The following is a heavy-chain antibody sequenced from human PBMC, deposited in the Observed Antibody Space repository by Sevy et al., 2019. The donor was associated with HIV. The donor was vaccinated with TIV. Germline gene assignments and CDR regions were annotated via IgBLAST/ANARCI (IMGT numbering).Heavy chain of an antibody. CDR2: VNSDGDT. V-gene: IGHV3-74*01. D-gene: IGHD6-13*01. CDR3: VAANSWEDY. J-gene: IGHJ4*02. Sequence: GGPLRLSCEGSGYTFSSYWMHWVRQAPGKGLEWVSRVNSDGDTAYADSVKGRFTMSRDNAENTMSLQMNSLRADDTGLYYCVAANSWEDYWGQGTLVTVSS. CDR1: GYTFSSYW.